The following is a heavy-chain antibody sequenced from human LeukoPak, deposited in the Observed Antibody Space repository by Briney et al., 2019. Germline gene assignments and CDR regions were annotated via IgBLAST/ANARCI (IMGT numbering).Heavy chain of an antibody. CDR3: ARMTTVTGVADDY. D-gene: IGHD4-17*01. V-gene: IGHV4-39*01. Sequence: KSSETLSLTCTVSGGSISSSSYYWGWIRQPPGKGLEWIGSIYYSGSTYYNPSLKGRVTISVDTSKNQFSLKLSSVTAADTAVYYCARMTTVTGVADDYWGQGTLVTVSS. CDR2: IYYSGST. CDR1: GGSISSSSYY. J-gene: IGHJ4*02.